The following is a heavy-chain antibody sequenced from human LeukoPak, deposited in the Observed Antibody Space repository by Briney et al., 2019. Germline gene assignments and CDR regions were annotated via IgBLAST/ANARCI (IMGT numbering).Heavy chain of an antibody. D-gene: IGHD5-12*01. CDR2: FYAAATI. Sequence: QPGGSLRLSRAASGSTVGSNHMTWVRQAPNKGLEWVSIFYAAATIYYSTSVKGRFTVSSDNSMNTLYLQMDNLRPEDTGVYYCGRGYSCCYHLCDFLGQGTPVTVSS. V-gene: IGHV3-66*02. CDR3: GRGYSCCYHLCDF. J-gene: IGHJ4*02. CDR1: GSTVGSNH.